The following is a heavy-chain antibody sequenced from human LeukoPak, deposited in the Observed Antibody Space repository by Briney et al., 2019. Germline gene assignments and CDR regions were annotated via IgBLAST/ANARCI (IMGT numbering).Heavy chain of an antibody. CDR3: ARVSLVRGAPDYYFDY. D-gene: IGHD3-10*01. J-gene: IGHJ4*02. V-gene: IGHV4-4*07. CDR2: IYTSGST. Sequence: SETLSLTCTVSGDSISNYYWSWIRQPAGKGRGWIGRIYTSGSTNYNPSLKSRVTMSVDTSKNQFSLKLSSVTAADTAVYYCARVSLVRGAPDYYFDYWGQGTLVTVSS. CDR1: GDSISNYY.